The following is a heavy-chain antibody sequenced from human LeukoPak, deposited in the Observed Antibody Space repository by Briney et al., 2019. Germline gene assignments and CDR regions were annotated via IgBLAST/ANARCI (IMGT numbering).Heavy chain of an antibody. V-gene: IGHV3-48*03. J-gene: IGHJ6*04. CDR3: AELGITMIGGV. D-gene: IGHD3-10*02. CDR1: GFTFSSYE. CDR2: ISSSGSTI. Sequence: GGSLRLSCAASGFTFSSYEMNWVRQAPGKGLEWVSYISSSGSTIYYADPVKGRFTISRDNAKNSLYLQMNSLRTEDTAVYYCAELGITMIGGVWGKGTTVTISS.